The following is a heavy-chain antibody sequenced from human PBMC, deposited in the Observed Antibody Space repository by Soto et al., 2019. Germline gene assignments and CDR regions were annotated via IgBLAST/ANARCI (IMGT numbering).Heavy chain of an antibody. CDR2: IYDSGTT. J-gene: IGHJ5*02. CDR3: TRVTESTLDP. D-gene: IGHD3-10*01. Sequence: QVQLQESGPGLVKPSETLSLTCTVSGGSISRYYWSWIRQPPGKGLEWIGYIYDSGTTHYNPSLESRVTISIDTSTNQFSLKLNSVTAADTAMYFCTRVTESTLDPWGQGTLVTVSS. V-gene: IGHV4-59*01. CDR1: GGSISRYY.